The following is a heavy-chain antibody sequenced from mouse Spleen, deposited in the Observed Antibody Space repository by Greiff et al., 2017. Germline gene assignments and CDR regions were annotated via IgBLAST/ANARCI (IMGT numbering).Heavy chain of an antibody. Sequence: EVQLVESGGGLVKLGGSLKLSCAASGFTFSSYAMSWVRQTPEKRLEWVATISSGGGNTYYPDSVKGRFTISRDNAKNTLYLQMSSLKSEDTAMYYCARHTAYYRYDDWYFDVWGAGTTVTVSS. D-gene: IGHD2-14*01. V-gene: IGHV5-9-3*01. CDR2: ISSGGGNT. CDR3: ARHTAYYRYDDWYFDV. J-gene: IGHJ1*01. CDR1: GFTFSSYA.